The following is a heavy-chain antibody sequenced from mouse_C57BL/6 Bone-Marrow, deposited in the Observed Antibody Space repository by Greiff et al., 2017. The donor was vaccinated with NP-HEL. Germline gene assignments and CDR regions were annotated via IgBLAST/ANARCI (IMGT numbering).Heavy chain of an antibody. V-gene: IGHV7-3*01. J-gene: IGHJ1*03. Sequence: EVMLVESGGGLVQPGGSLSLSCAASGFTFTDYYMSWVRQPPGKALEWLGFIRNKANGYTTEYSASVKGRFTISRDKSQSILYLQMNALRAEDSATYYCARSHYYGSSYWYFDVWGTGTTVTVSS. CDR1: GFTFTDYY. CDR2: IRNKANGYTT. CDR3: ARSHYYGSSYWYFDV. D-gene: IGHD1-1*01.